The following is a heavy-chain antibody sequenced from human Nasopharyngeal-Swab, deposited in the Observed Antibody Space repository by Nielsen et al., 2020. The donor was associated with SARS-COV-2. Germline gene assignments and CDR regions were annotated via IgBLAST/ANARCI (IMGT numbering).Heavy chain of an antibody. CDR1: GYTLTELS. CDR3: ATGGIVTSNWFDP. J-gene: IGHJ5*02. Sequence: ASVNVSCKVSGYTLTELSMHWVRQAPGKGLEWMGGFDPEDGETIYAQKFQGRVTMTEDTSTDTAYMELSSLRSEDTAVYYCATGGIVTSNWFDPWGQGTLVTVSS. V-gene: IGHV1-24*01. D-gene: IGHD3-10*01. CDR2: FDPEDGET.